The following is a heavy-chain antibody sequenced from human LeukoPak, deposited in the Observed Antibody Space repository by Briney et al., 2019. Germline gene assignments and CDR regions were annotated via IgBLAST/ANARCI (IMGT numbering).Heavy chain of an antibody. CDR3: AKDISVGANRDAFDI. J-gene: IGHJ3*02. D-gene: IGHD1-26*01. V-gene: IGHV3-9*01. CDR1: GFTFDDYA. CDR2: ISWNSGSI. Sequence: GGSLRLSCAASGFTFDDYAMHWVRQAPGKGLEWVSGISWNSGSIGYADSVKGRFTISRDNSKNSLYLQMNSLRAEDTALYYCAKDISVGANRDAFDIWGQGTMVTVSS.